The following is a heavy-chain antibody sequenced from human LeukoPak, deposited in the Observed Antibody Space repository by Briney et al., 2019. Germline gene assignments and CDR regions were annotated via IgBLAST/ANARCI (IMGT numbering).Heavy chain of an antibody. CDR3: AKASRDPYYYDSSGYFPLYYMDV. CDR1: GFTFSSYS. Sequence: GGSLRLSCAASGFTFSSYSMSWVRQAPGKGLEWVSAISGSGGSTYYADSVKGRFTISRDNSKNTLYLQMNSLRAEDTAVYYCAKASRDPYYYDSSGYFPLYYMDVWGKGTTVTVSS. J-gene: IGHJ6*03. CDR2: ISGSGGST. V-gene: IGHV3-23*01. D-gene: IGHD3-22*01.